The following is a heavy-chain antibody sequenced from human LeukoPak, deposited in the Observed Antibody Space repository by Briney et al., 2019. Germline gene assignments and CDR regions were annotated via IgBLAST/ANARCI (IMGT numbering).Heavy chain of an antibody. J-gene: IGHJ3*01. CDR1: GFTFSSYW. CDR3: ARSSYSSSSSV. Sequence: GGSLRLSCAASGFTFSSYWMSWVRQAPGKGLEWVASINSDGSEGYYADVVKGRFTISRDNAKNSLYLQINSLRAEDTTVYYCARSSYSSSSSVWGQGTMVTVSS. CDR2: INSDGSEG. V-gene: IGHV3-7*03. D-gene: IGHD6-6*01.